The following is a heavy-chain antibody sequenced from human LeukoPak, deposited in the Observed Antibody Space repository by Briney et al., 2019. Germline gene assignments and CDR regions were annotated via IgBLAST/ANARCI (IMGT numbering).Heavy chain of an antibody. J-gene: IGHJ4*02. CDR3: AKEDTWSGGDS. Sequence: GGSLRLSFAASVFTFISYAMSGGRQAPGKGLEWFAAIIVMGVSTYYADSVKGRFTISTDTSKNTLYLQMNSLRAEDTAVYYCAKEDTWSGGDSWGQGTLVTVSS. CDR2: IIVMGVST. D-gene: IGHD5-18*01. CDR1: VFTFISYA. V-gene: IGHV3-23*01.